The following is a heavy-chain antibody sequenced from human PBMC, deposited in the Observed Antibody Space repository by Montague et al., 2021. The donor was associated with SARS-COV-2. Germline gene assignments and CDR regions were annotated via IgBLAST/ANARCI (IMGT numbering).Heavy chain of an antibody. Sequence: SLRLSCAASGFTFSSYWMSWVRQAPGKGLEWVANIKQDGSEKYYVDSVKGRFTISRDNAKNSLYLQMNSLRAEDTAVYYCARALHGYYDISTGYSMHMDLPPYFDYWGQGTLVTVSS. J-gene: IGHJ4*02. D-gene: IGHD3-9*01. CDR3: ARALHGYYDISTGYSMHMDLPPYFDY. CDR2: IKQDGSEK. V-gene: IGHV3-7*04. CDR1: GFTFSSYW.